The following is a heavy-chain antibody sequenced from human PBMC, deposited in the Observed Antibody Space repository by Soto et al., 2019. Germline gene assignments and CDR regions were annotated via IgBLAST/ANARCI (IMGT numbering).Heavy chain of an antibody. CDR3: ARGPTLRGFYYGMDV. D-gene: IGHD1-26*01. J-gene: IGHJ6*02. CDR2: IYYSGSA. V-gene: IGHV4-59*01. Sequence: PSETLSLTCTVSGGSIDSYDWSWIRQSPGKGLEWIGYIYYSGSADYNPSLRSRVTISVDTSKNQFSLMLTSVTAADTAVYYCARGPTLRGFYYGMDVWGQGTTVTVSS. CDR1: GGSIDSYD.